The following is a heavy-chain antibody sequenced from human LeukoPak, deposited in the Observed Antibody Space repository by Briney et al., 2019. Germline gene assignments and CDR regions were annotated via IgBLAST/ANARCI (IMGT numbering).Heavy chain of an antibody. D-gene: IGHD2-15*01. Sequence: GGSLRLSCAASGFTFSSYTMNWVRQAPGKGLEWVSSISSSSSYIHYADSVKGRFTISRDNAKNSLYLQVNSLRAEDTAVYYCARERIPGVGAFNIWGQGTMVSVSS. CDR2: ISSSSSYI. J-gene: IGHJ3*02. CDR1: GFTFSSYT. CDR3: ARERIPGVGAFNI. V-gene: IGHV3-21*01.